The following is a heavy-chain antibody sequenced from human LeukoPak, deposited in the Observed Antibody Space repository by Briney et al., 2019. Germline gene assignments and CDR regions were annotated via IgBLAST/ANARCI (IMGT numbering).Heavy chain of an antibody. CDR3: ARRRRYDYLSFDI. D-gene: IGHD4/OR15-4a*01. V-gene: IGHV4-34*01. Sequence: PSETLSLTCAVYGGSFSGYYWSWIRQPPGKGLEWLGEINHSGSTNYNPSLKSRVTISVDTSKNQFSLKLSSVTAADTAVYYCARRRRYDYLSFDIWGQGTMVTVSS. CDR1: GGSFSGYY. CDR2: INHSGST. J-gene: IGHJ3*02.